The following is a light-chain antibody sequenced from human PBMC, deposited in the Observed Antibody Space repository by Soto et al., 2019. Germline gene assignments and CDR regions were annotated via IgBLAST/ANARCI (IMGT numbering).Light chain of an antibody. V-gene: IGKV3-20*01. CDR3: HQYGTSPQM. J-gene: IGKJ1*01. Sequence: IVLTQSPDTLSLSPGERATLSCRASQSVGNNFLAWYQQKPRQAHTLLIYDTSSRAAGLPDRFSGSRSETAFTLTVSRLELKDFAVYFCHQYGTSPQMFGQGTKVEL. CDR2: DTS. CDR1: QSVGNNF.